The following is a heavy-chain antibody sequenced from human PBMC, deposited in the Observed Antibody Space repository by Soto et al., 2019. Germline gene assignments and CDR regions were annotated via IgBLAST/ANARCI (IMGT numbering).Heavy chain of an antibody. Sequence: QVQLVESGGGVVQTGRSLRLSCAASGFTLSSYAMHRVRQAPGKGLEWVAVLSSSVTDEYYADSVKGRFTISRDGSKNTLYLQMNSLRPEDTGVYYCARVTVTTGYFYAMAVWGQGTTVTVSS. CDR2: LSSSVTDE. D-gene: IGHD4-17*01. J-gene: IGHJ6*02. V-gene: IGHV3-30*03. CDR1: GFTLSSYA. CDR3: ARVTVTTGYFYAMAV.